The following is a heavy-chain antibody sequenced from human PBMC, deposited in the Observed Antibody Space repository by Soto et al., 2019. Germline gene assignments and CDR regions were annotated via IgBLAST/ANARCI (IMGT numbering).Heavy chain of an antibody. CDR1: GFTFSSYA. Sequence: GGSLRLSCAASGFTFSSYAMHWVRQAPGKGLEWVAVISYDGSNKYYADSVKGRFTISRDNSKNTLYLQMNSLRAEDTAVYYCARGTTYYYGSGSPSLLDYWGQGTLVTVSS. J-gene: IGHJ4*02. CDR2: ISYDGSNK. V-gene: IGHV3-30-3*01. D-gene: IGHD3-10*01. CDR3: ARGTTYYYGSGSPSLLDY.